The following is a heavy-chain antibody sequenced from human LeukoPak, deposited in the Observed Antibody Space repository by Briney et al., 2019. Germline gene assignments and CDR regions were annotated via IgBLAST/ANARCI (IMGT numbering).Heavy chain of an antibody. J-gene: IGHJ4*02. D-gene: IGHD3-16*01. CDR1: GGSFDGYY. Sequence: SETLSLTCAVFGGSFDGYYWTWIRQSPEKGLEWIGEIVYSGSTNYNPSLKSRVIISADTSKVQFSLTLSSVTAADTAVYYCARDNDSRDPPHFDYWGQGTLVTVSS. CDR2: IVYSGST. V-gene: IGHV4-34*12. CDR3: ARDNDSRDPPHFDY.